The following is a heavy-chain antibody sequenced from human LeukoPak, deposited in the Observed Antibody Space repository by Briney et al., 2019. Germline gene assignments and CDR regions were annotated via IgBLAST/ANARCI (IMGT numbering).Heavy chain of an antibody. V-gene: IGHV1-18*01. Sequence: QKLQGRVTMTTDTSTSTAYMELRSLRSDDTAVYYCARMMTMFARPNYYFDYWGQGTLVTVSS. J-gene: IGHJ4*02. CDR3: ARMMTMFARPNYYFDY. D-gene: IGHD3-10*02.